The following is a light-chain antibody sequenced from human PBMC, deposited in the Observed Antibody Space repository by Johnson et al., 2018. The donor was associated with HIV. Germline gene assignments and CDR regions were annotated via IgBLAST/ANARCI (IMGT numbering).Light chain of an antibody. CDR3: GTWDNSLSAYV. J-gene: IGLJ1*01. V-gene: IGLV1-51*01. CDR1: SSNIGNNR. CDR2: DNN. Sequence: QSVLTQPPSVSAAPGQKVTISCSGSSSNIGNNRVSWYQQLPGTAPKLLIYDNNKRPSGIPDRFSGSKSGTSATLGITGLQTGDEADYYCGTWDNSLSAYVCGTGTKLTVL.